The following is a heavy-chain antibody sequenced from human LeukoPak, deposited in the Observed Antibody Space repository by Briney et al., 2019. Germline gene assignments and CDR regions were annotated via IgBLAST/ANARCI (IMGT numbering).Heavy chain of an antibody. CDR2: ISAYNGNT. D-gene: IGHD6-13*01. J-gene: IGHJ3*02. CDR1: GYTFTSYG. V-gene: IGHV1-18*01. CDR3: ARVSSSSWYDAFDI. Sequence: GASVKVSCKASGYTFTSYGISWVRQAPGQGLEWMGWISAYNGNTNYAQKLQGRVTMTTDTSASTAYMELRSLRSGDTAVYYCARVSSSSWYDAFDIWGQGTMVTVSS.